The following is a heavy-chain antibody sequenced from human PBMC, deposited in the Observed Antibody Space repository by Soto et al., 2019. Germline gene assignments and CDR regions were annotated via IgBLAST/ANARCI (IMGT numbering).Heavy chain of an antibody. D-gene: IGHD3-3*01. CDR1: GFTFSSYA. J-gene: IGHJ4*02. CDR2: ISGSGGST. V-gene: IGHV3-23*01. Sequence: GGSLRLSCAASGFTFSSYAMSWVRQAPGKGLEWVSVISGSGGSTYYADSVKGRFTVSRDNSKNTLYLQMNSLRAEDTAVYYCAKFYYDFWSGYPYSFDYWGQGTLVTVSS. CDR3: AKFYYDFWSGYPYSFDY.